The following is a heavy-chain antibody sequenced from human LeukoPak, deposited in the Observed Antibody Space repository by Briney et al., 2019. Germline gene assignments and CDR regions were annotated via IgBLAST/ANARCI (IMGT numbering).Heavy chain of an antibody. CDR2: ISPSGGST. D-gene: IGHD3-10*01. J-gene: IGHJ5*02. CDR1: RYTFTSNY. V-gene: IGHV1-46*01. CDR3: ARDSSVRDEAWWFNP. Sequence: ASVKVSCKAFRYTFTSNYMHWVRQAPGQGREWMGVISPSGGSTTYAQKFQGRVTLTRDMSTSTDYLELSSLRSEDTAVYYCARDSSVRDEAWWFNPWGQGTLVTVSS.